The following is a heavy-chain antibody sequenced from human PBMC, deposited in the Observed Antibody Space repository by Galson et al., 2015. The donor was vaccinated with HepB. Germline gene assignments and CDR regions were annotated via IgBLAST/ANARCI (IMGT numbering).Heavy chain of an antibody. CDR3: ARLRPGSAHLIFDY. D-gene: IGHD3-16*01. CDR1: GYTFTGYW. V-gene: IGHV5-51*01. CDR2: IYPGDPDV. Sequence: QSGAEVKKPGESLKISCKVSGYTFTGYWIGWVRQVSGKGLEWMAIIYPGDPDVKYSPSFQGQVTISVDESISTAYLQWSSLKASDTAMYYCARLRPGSAHLIFDYWGQGTLVTVSP. J-gene: IGHJ4*02.